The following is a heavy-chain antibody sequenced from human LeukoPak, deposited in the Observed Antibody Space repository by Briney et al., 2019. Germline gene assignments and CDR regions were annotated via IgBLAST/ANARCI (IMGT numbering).Heavy chain of an antibody. CDR1: GFTVSSNY. V-gene: IGHV3-11*01. J-gene: IGHJ3*02. D-gene: IGHD6-19*01. CDR2: ISSSGSTI. CDR3: AREEGSGWYNAFDI. Sequence: GALRLSCAASGFTVSSNYMSWVRQAPGKGLEWVSYISSSGSTIYYADSVKGRFTISRDNAKNSLYLQMNSLRAEDTAVYYCAREEGSGWYNAFDIWGQGTMVTVPS.